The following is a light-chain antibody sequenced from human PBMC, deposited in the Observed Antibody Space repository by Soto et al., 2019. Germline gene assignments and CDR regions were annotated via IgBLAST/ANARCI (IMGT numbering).Light chain of an antibody. CDR2: EVS. V-gene: IGLV2-14*01. Sequence: QSALTQPASVSGSPGQPITISCTGTSSDVGGHNYVSWYQQHPGKAPKVMIYEVSNRPSGVSNRFSGSKSGNTASLTISGLQAEDEADYYCSSYTSSNTWVFGGGTKLTVL. CDR3: SSYTSSNTWV. CDR1: SSDVGGHNY. J-gene: IGLJ3*02.